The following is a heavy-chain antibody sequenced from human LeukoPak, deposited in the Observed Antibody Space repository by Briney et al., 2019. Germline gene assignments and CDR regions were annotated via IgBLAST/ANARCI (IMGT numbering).Heavy chain of an antibody. Sequence: ASVKVSCKTSGYTFTSNAFSWVRQAPGQGLEWMGWISAYSGNTNYAQKFQGRVTMTTDTSTSTAYMELRSLRSDDTAVYYCARYSSSWYVGYFDYWGQGTLVTVSS. J-gene: IGHJ4*02. CDR1: GYTFTSNA. CDR2: ISAYSGNT. CDR3: ARYSSSWYVGYFDY. V-gene: IGHV1-18*01. D-gene: IGHD6-13*01.